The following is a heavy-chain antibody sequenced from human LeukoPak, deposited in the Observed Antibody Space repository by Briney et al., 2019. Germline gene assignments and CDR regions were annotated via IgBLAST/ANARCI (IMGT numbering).Heavy chain of an antibody. D-gene: IGHD2-15*01. CDR1: GFSFSASY. V-gene: IGHV3-53*01. J-gene: IGHJ4*02. CDR2: IYRGDTT. Sequence: QPGASLRLCCVASGFSFSASYMNWVRQAPGEGLEGISIIYRGDTTNYADSVKGRFAISRDNSKNTLYLQMNSLRAEDTAVYDCARDGSNAAQFGYWGQGTLVIVAS. CDR3: ARDGSNAAQFGY.